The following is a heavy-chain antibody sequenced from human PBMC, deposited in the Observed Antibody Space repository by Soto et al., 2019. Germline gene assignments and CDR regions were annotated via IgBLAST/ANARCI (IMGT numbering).Heavy chain of an antibody. Sequence: GESLKISCKGSGYSFTSYWIGWVRQMPGKGLEWMGIIYPGDSDTRYSPSFQGQVTISADKSTSTAYLQWSSLKASDTAMYYCAREGVLEYSSSCDYYYGMDVWGQGTTVTVSS. D-gene: IGHD6-6*01. V-gene: IGHV5-51*01. CDR2: IYPGDSDT. CDR1: GYSFTSYW. J-gene: IGHJ6*02. CDR3: AREGVLEYSSSCDYYYGMDV.